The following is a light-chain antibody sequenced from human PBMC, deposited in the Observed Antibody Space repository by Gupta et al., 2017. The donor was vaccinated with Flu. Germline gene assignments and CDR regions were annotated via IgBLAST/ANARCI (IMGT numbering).Light chain of an antibody. J-gene: IGLJ1*01. CDR3: QVGDSSADYV. V-gene: IGLV3-1*01. CDR1: DLGDKY. Sequence: SSALPQPPSVSVSPGQTANITFSGGDLGDKYACWYQQKPGQSPMLVIYKDTKRAAGIPERLSGSNSGNTATLTISGTQARDEADYYCQVGDSSADYVFGTGTKVTVL. CDR2: KDT.